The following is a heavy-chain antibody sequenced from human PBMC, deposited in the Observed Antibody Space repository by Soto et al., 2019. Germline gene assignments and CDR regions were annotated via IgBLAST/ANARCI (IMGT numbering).Heavy chain of an antibody. D-gene: IGHD3-3*01. Sequence: GGSLRLSCAGSGFTFSNAWMSWVRQAPGKGLEWVGRIKSKTDGGTTDYAAPVKGRFTISRDDSKNTLYLQMNSLKTEDTAVYYCTTGYDFWSGYSYYFDYWGQGTLVTVSS. J-gene: IGHJ4*02. CDR1: GFTFSNAW. V-gene: IGHV3-15*01. CDR3: TTGYDFWSGYSYYFDY. CDR2: IKSKTDGGTT.